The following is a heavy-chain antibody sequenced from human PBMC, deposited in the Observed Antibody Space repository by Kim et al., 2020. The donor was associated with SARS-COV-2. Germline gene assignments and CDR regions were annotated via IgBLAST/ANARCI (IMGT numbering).Heavy chain of an antibody. V-gene: IGHV1-69*13. CDR3: ARVDYYYGSGYYYYGMDV. Sequence: SVKVSCKASGGTFSSYAISWVRQAPGQGLEWMGGIIPIFGTANYAQKFQGRVTITADESTSTAYMELSSLRSEDTAVYYCARVDYYYGSGYYYYGMDVWGQGTTVTVSS. CDR1: GGTFSSYA. D-gene: IGHD3-10*01. J-gene: IGHJ6*02. CDR2: IIPIFGTA.